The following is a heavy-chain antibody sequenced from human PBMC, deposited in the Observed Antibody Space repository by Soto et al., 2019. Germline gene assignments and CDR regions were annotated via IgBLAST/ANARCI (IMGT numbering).Heavy chain of an antibody. D-gene: IGHD3-9*01. CDR1: GFTFSSYA. Sequence: GGSLRLSCAASGFTFSSYAMHWVRQAPGKGLEWVAVISYDGSNKYYADSVKGRFTISRDNSKNTLYLQMNSLRAEDTAVYYCARDPRRAYYDILTGYYYPDYWGQGTLVTVSS. CDR3: ARDPRRAYYDILTGYYYPDY. CDR2: ISYDGSNK. V-gene: IGHV3-30-3*01. J-gene: IGHJ4*02.